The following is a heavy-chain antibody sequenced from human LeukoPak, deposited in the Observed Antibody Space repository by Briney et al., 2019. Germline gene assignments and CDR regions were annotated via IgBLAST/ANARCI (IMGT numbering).Heavy chain of an antibody. J-gene: IGHJ4*02. CDR1: GFTVSSNY. CDR2: ISGNGGNT. Sequence: GGSLRLSCAASGFTVSSNYMSWVRQAPGKGLEWVSVISGNGGNTYYADSVKGRFTISRDDSKNTLYLQMNSLRAEDTAVYYCAKGTDYYGSGSYWYFDYWGQGTLVTVSS. V-gene: IGHV3-23*01. D-gene: IGHD3-10*01. CDR3: AKGTDYYGSGSYWYFDY.